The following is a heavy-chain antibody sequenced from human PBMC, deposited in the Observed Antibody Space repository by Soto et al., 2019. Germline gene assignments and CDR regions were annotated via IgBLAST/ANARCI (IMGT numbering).Heavy chain of an antibody. CDR3: ARDEEMATISGWGYYGMDV. V-gene: IGHV1-69*01. CDR1: GGTFSSYA. D-gene: IGHD3-16*01. CDR2: IIPIFGTA. Sequence: QVQLVQSGAEVKKPGSSVKVSCKASGGTFSSYAISWVRQAPGQGLEWMGGIIPIFGTANYAQKFQGRVTITADEATSTAYMELSSLRSEDTAVYYCARDEEMATISGWGYYGMDVWGQGTTVTVSS. J-gene: IGHJ6*02.